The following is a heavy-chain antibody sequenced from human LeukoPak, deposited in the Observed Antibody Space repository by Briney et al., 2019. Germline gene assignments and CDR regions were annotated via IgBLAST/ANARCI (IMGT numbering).Heavy chain of an antibody. CDR2: ICTSGIT. Sequence: SETLSLTCTVSGGSISIYYWNWIRQPAGKRLEWIGRICTSGITNYNPSLKSRVTMSVDTSKNQFSLNLSSVTAADTAVYYCARESSESYYNPQGYMDVWGKGTTVTLSS. V-gene: IGHV4-4*07. J-gene: IGHJ6*03. CDR1: GGSISIYY. D-gene: IGHD3-10*01. CDR3: ARESSESYYNPQGYMDV.